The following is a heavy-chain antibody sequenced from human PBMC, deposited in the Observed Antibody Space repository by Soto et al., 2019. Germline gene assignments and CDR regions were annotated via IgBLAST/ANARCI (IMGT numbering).Heavy chain of an antibody. V-gene: IGHV3-30-3*01. CDR2: ISYDGSNK. J-gene: IGHJ4*02. Sequence: GGALGLTCAASGVTFRSYAMNWVRQAPGKGLEWVAVISYDGSNKYYADSVKGRFTISRDNSKNTLYLQMNSLRAEDTAVYYCARDGRALDYDFLGPFDYWGQGTLVTVSS. D-gene: IGHD3-3*01. CDR1: GVTFRSYA. CDR3: ARDGRALDYDFLGPFDY.